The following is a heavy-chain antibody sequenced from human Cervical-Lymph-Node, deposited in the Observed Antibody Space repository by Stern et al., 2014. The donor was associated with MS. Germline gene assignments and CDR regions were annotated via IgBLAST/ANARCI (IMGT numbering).Heavy chain of an antibody. CDR3: ARGGKYYYDSSGYPPLDY. J-gene: IGHJ4*02. CDR2: IYYSGST. Sequence: QVQLQESGPGLVKPSETLSLTCTVSGGSISSYYWSWIRQPPGKGLEWIGYIYYSGSTNYNPSLKSRVTISVDTSKNQFSLKLSSVTAADTAVYYCARGGKYYYDSSGYPPLDYWGQGTLVTVSS. D-gene: IGHD3-22*01. V-gene: IGHV4-59*01. CDR1: GGSISSYY.